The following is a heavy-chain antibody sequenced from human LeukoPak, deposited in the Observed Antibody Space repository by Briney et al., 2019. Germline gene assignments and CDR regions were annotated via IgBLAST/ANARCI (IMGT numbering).Heavy chain of an antibody. Sequence: SETLSLTCTVSGGSISSYYWSWIRQPPGKGLEWIGYIYYSGGTNYNPSLKSRVTISVDTSKNQFSLKLGSVTAADTAVYYCARSKMVAAAVDYWGQGTLVTVSS. V-gene: IGHV4-59*01. CDR2: IYYSGGT. CDR1: GGSISSYY. CDR3: ARSKMVAAAVDY. J-gene: IGHJ4*02. D-gene: IGHD6-13*01.